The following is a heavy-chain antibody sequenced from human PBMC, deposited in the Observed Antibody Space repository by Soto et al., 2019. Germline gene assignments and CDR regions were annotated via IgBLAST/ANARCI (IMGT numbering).Heavy chain of an antibody. J-gene: IGHJ6*03. CDR1: GFTFSSYA. CDR3: TTDAVLLYFDWLLSAGPPRYYYYYMDV. D-gene: IGHD3-9*01. CDR2: ISGSGGST. Sequence: GGSLRLSCAASGFTFSSYAMSWVRQAPGKGLEWVSAISGSGGSTYYADSVKGRFTISRDNSKNTLYLQMNSLKTEDTAVYYCTTDAVLLYFDWLLSAGPPRYYYYYMDVWGKGTTVTVSS. V-gene: IGHV3-23*01.